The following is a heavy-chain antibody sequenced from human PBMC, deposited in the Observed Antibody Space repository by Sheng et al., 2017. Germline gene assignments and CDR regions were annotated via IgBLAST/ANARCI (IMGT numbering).Heavy chain of an antibody. CDR1: GFTVSSNY. J-gene: IGHJ4*02. CDR3: AREGWELSNALDY. D-gene: IGHD1-26*01. CDR2: IYSGGST. V-gene: IGHV3-53*01. Sequence: EVQLVESGGGLIQPGGSLRLSCAASGFTVSSNYMSWVRQAPGKGLEWVSVIYSGGSTYYADSVKGRFTISRDNSKNTLYLQMNSLRAEDTAVYYCAREGWELSNALDYWGQGTLVTVSS.